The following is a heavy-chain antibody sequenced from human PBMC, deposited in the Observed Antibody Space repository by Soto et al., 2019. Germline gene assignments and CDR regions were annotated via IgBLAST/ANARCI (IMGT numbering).Heavy chain of an antibody. CDR3: AHHGYYSYGVDV. CDR2: IYWDDDK. V-gene: IGHV2-5*02. CDR1: GFSLSTSGVG. J-gene: IGHJ6*02. Sequence: QITLKESGPTLVKPTQTLTLTCTFSGFSLSTSGVGVGWIRQPPRKALEWLALIYWDDDKRYSPSLKSRLSISKDTSKHQVVLTMTTMDPVDTATYYCAHHGYYSYGVDVWGQGTTVTVSS.